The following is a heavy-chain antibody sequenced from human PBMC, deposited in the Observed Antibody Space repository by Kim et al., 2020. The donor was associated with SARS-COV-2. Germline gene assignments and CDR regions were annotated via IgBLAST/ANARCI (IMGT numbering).Heavy chain of an antibody. CDR3: ARDRLVVAGYYWYYMDV. V-gene: IGHV3-48*02. Sequence: GGSLRLSCAASGFTFSSYSMNWVRQAPGKGLEWVSYISSSSSTIYYADSVKGRFTISRDNAKNSLYLQMNSLRDEDTAVYYCARDRLVVAGYYWYYMDVWGKGTTVTVSS. D-gene: IGHD2-15*01. CDR2: ISSSSSTI. CDR1: GFTFSSYS. J-gene: IGHJ6*03.